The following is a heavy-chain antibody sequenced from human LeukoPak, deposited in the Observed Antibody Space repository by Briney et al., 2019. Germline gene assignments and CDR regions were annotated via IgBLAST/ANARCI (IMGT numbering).Heavy chain of an antibody. V-gene: IGHV4-59*01. D-gene: IGHD3-10*01. CDR2: IYYSGST. J-gene: IGHJ5*02. CDR3: ARAGAWQIDP. Sequence: SETLSLTCTVSGGSISSYYWSWIRQPPGKGLEWVGYIYYSGSTNYNPSLKSRVTISVDTSKNQFSLKLSSVTAADTAVYYCARAGAWQIDPWGQGTLVTVSS. CDR1: GGSISSYY.